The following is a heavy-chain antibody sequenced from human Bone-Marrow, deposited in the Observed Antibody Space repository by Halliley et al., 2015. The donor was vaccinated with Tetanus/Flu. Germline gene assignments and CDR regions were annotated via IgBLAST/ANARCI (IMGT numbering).Heavy chain of an antibody. CDR2: INHRGST. D-gene: IGHD3-3*01. Sequence: GLVKPSETLSLTCSVSGEPFTGYYWAWIRQAPGKGLEWIGDINHRGSTNHNPSLKSRVTISIDTSNNQFSLKLTSVTAADTSVYYCARDSSITMFGTALDYWGQGTLVTVSS. J-gene: IGHJ4*02. CDR3: ARDSSITMFGTALDY. V-gene: IGHV4-34*01. CDR1: GEPFTGYY.